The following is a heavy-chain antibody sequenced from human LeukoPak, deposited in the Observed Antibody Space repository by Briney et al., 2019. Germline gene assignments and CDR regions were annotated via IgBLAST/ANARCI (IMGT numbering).Heavy chain of an antibody. CDR1: GFTFDDYG. V-gene: IGHV3-20*04. CDR2: INWNGGST. D-gene: IGHD1-26*01. Sequence: GGSLRLSCAASGFTFDDYGMSWVRQAPGKGLEGVSGINWNGGSTGYADSVKGRFTISRDNAKNSLYLQMNSLSAADTALYYCARAVILGAGDAFDIWGQGTMVTVSS. CDR3: ARAVILGAGDAFDI. J-gene: IGHJ3*02.